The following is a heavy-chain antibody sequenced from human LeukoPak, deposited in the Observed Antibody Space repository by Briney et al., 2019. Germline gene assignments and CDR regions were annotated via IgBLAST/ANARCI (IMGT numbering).Heavy chain of an antibody. V-gene: IGHV4-30-2*01. CDR2: IYHSGST. CDR1: GGSISSGGYY. J-gene: IGHJ5*02. D-gene: IGHD6-19*01. CDR3: ARDLTTQWLDPGWFDP. Sequence: SETLSLTCTVSGGSISSGGYYWSWIRQPPGKGLEWIGYIYHSGSTYYNPSLKSRVTMSVDTSKNQFSLKLSSVTAADTAVYYCARDLTTQWLDPGWFDPWGQGTLVTVSS.